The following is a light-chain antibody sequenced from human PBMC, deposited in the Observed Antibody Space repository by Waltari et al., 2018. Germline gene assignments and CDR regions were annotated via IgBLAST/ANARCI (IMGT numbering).Light chain of an antibody. V-gene: IGKV4-1*01. CDR3: QQYYSPPLT. Sequence: DIVMTQSPDSLAVSLGERATINCKVSQTILSSSNNKNALAWYQQKPGHPPKLLIYWASTRTSGVPDRFSGRGSETDFTLTISRLQADDVAVYYCQQYYSPPLTFGGGTKVEIK. J-gene: IGKJ4*01. CDR2: WAS. CDR1: QTILSSSNNKNA.